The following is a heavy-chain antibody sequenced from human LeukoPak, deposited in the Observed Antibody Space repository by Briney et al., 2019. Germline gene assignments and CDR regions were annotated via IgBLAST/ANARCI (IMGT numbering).Heavy chain of an antibody. J-gene: IGHJ5*02. Sequence: GGSLRLSCAASGFTVSGYVMTWVRQAPGKGLECVSSITFSSSHIYYADSVKGRFTISRDNTKDSLYLQMNSLRAEDTAIYYCARGPQFSGPGWFDPWGQGTLVTVSS. CDR2: ITFSSSHI. D-gene: IGHD3-10*01. CDR1: GFTVSGYV. CDR3: ARGPQFSGPGWFDP. V-gene: IGHV3-21*01.